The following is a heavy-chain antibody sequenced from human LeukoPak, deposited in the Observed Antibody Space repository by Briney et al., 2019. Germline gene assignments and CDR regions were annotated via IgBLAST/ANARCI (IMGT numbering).Heavy chain of an antibody. Sequence: GGSLRLSCTASGFTLRDFSMNWVRQAPGKGLELVSHISPRSDIISYADSVKGRFTISRDNAKNSLYLQMNSLRAEDMAVYYCMRDHDWAFDYWGQGTLVPVSS. CDR2: ISPRSDII. J-gene: IGHJ4*02. V-gene: IGHV3-48*01. D-gene: IGHD3-9*01. CDR1: GFTLRDFS. CDR3: MRDHDWAFDY.